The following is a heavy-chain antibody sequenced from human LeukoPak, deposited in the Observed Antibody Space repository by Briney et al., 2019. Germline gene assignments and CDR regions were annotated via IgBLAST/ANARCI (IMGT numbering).Heavy chain of an antibody. D-gene: IGHD3-10*01. CDR3: ARGEFYGSGSYYWFDP. CDR2: IYDSGTT. V-gene: IGHV4-61*01. Sequence: PSETLSLTCAVSGDSISSSNWWSWIRQPPGKGLEWIGYIYDSGTTKYNPSLKSRVTISVDTSKNQFSLRLSSVTAADTAVYYCARGEFYGSGSYYWFDPWGQGTLVTVSS. J-gene: IGHJ5*02. CDR1: GDSISSSNW.